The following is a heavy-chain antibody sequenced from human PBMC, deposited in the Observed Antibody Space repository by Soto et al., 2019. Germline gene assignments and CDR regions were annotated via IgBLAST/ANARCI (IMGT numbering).Heavy chain of an antibody. J-gene: IGHJ6*02. CDR2: IKEDGSEK. D-gene: IGHD3-16*01. V-gene: IGHV3-7*01. CDR3: ARDRLDYYYGMDV. Sequence: GGSLRLSCAASGFTFSSYWMSWVRQAPGKGLEWVANIKEDGSEKHYVDSVKGRFTISRDNAKNSLHLQMNSLRAEDTAVYYCARDRLDYYYGMDVWGQGTTVTVSS. CDR1: GFTFSSYW.